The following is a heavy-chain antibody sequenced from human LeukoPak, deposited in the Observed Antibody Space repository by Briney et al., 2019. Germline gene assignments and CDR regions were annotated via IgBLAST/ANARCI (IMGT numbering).Heavy chain of an antibody. CDR2: ISGSGGST. J-gene: IGHJ6*03. D-gene: IGHD4-17*01. CDR1: GFTFSSYA. Sequence: GGSLRLSCAASGFTFSSYAMSWVRQAPGKGLEWVSAISGSGGSTYYADSVQRRFTISRDNSKHTLYLQMNSLRAEDTAVYYCAKDRPPLYGDYGYYYYYYMDFWGKGTTVTVSS. V-gene: IGHV3-23*01. CDR3: AKDRPPLYGDYGYYYYYYMDF.